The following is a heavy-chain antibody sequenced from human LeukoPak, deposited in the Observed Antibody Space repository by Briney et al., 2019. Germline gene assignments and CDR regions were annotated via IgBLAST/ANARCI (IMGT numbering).Heavy chain of an antibody. V-gene: IGHV4-30-4*08. D-gene: IGHD1-26*01. J-gene: IGHJ4*02. CDR3: ARVGMGELLLADY. Sequence: SETLSLTCTVSGGSISSSSYSWGWIRQPPGKGLEWIGYIYYSGSTYYNPSLKSRVTISVDTSKNQFSLKLSSVTAADTAVYYCARVGMGELLLADYWGQGTLVTVSS. CDR1: GGSISSSSYS. CDR2: IYYSGST.